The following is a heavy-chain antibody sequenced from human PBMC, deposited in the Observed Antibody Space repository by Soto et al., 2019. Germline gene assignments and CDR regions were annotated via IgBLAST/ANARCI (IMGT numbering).Heavy chain of an antibody. CDR2: INAGNGNT. V-gene: IGHV1-3*01. CDR1: GYTFTSYA. D-gene: IGHD6-13*01. CDR3: ARGGLISYSSSWYNY. J-gene: IGHJ4*02. Sequence: QVQLVQSGAEVKKPGASVKVSCKASGYTFTSYAMHWVRQAPGQRLEWMGWINAGNGNTKYSQKFQGRGTITRDTSASTAYMELSSLRSEDTAVYYCARGGLISYSSSWYNYWGQGTLVTVSS.